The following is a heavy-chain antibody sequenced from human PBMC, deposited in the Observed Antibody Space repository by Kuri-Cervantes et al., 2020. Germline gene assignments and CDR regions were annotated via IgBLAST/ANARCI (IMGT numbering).Heavy chain of an antibody. Sequence: GESLKISCAASGFTFSSYAMSWVRQAPGKGLEWVAVIWYDGSNKYYADSVKGRFTISRDNSKNTLYLQMNSLRAEDTAVYYCTTAYFDWSLYGDYFDYWGQGTLVTVSS. J-gene: IGHJ4*02. D-gene: IGHD3-9*01. CDR1: GFTFSSYA. CDR2: IWYDGSNK. V-gene: IGHV3-33*08. CDR3: TTAYFDWSLYGDYFDY.